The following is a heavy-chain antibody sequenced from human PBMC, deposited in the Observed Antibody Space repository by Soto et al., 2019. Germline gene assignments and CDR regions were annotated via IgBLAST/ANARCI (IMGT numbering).Heavy chain of an antibody. CDR1: GYTFTSYA. V-gene: IGHV1-3*01. D-gene: IGHD3-3*01. CDR3: ARGTDRLRFLEWYNWFDP. Sequence: ASVKVSCKASGYTFTSYAMHWVRQAPGQRLEWMGWINAGNGNTKYSQKFQGRVTITRDTSASTAYMELSSLRSEDTAVYYCARGTDRLRFLEWYNWFDPSGQGTLVTVSS. CDR2: INAGNGNT. J-gene: IGHJ5*02.